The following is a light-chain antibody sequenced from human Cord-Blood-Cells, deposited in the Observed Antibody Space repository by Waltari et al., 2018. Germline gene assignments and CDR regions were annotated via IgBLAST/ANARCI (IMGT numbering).Light chain of an antibody. V-gene: IGKV1-33*01. Sequence: DIQMTQSPSSLSASVGDRVTITCQASQDISNYLNWYQQKPGKAPKLLIYDASNLETGVPSRCSGSVSGTDFTFTISSLQPEDIATYYCQQYDNLPSLTFGPGTKVDIK. CDR1: QDISNY. CDR3: QQYDNLPSLT. J-gene: IGKJ3*01. CDR2: DAS.